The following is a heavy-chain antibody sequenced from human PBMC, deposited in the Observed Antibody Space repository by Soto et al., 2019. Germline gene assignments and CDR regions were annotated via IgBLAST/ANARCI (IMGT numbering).Heavy chain of an antibody. J-gene: IGHJ6*03. V-gene: IGHV3-66*01. CDR3: ARAIVTPGTYYIDV. Sequence: EVRLVESGGGLVQPGESLRLSCEASGFTVGTNYISWVRQSPGKGLEWVSVIYGAGHTYYPDSVKGRFTISRDKSLNTVSLQMSSLRVDDTAVYYCARAIVTPGTYYIDVWGKGTTVTVSS. D-gene: IGHD4-4*01. CDR2: IYGAGHT. CDR1: GFTVGTNY.